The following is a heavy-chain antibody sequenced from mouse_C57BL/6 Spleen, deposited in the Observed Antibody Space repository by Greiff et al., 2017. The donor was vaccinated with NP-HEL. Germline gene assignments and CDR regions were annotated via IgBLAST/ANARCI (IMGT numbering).Heavy chain of an antibody. Sequence: VQLQESGAELARPGASVKMSCKASGYTFTSYTMHWVKQRPGQGLEWIGYINPSSGYTKYNQKFKDKATLTADKSSSTAYMQLSSLTSEDSAVYYCARDSNLYYAMDYWGQGTSVTVSS. CDR2: INPSSGYT. CDR1: GYTFTSYT. D-gene: IGHD2-5*01. V-gene: IGHV1-4*01. J-gene: IGHJ4*01. CDR3: ARDSNLYYAMDY.